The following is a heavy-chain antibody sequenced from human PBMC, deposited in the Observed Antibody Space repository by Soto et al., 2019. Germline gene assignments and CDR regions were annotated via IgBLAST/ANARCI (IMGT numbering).Heavy chain of an antibody. CDR3: ARDLSQGGYYTRYWYFDL. CDR1: GFTFSNYD. V-gene: IGHV3-64*01. Sequence: EVQLVESGGGLVQPGGSLRLSCAASGFTFSNYDMHWVRQAPGKGLEYVSAFSSNGGSTYYANSVKGRFTISRDNSKHSLYPQMGSLRAEDMAVYYCARDLSQGGYYTRYWYFDLWGRGTLVTASS. CDR2: FSSNGGST. J-gene: IGHJ2*01. D-gene: IGHD3-3*01.